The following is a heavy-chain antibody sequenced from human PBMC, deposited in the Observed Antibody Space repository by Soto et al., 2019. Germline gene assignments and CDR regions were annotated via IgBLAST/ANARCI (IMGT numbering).Heavy chain of an antibody. CDR3: VKVVAIPGYPDY. Sequence: QVQLVQSGAEVRQPASSVKVSCKTSGGTFSSYAISWVRQAPGQGLEWMGGIVPIVDTATYAQKFQGRVTITADEATSTAYMELSRLRSDDTAVYDCVKVVAIPGYPDYCGQGTLVTVSS. D-gene: IGHD5-12*01. CDR2: IVPIVDTA. J-gene: IGHJ4*02. CDR1: GGTFSSYA. V-gene: IGHV1-69*12.